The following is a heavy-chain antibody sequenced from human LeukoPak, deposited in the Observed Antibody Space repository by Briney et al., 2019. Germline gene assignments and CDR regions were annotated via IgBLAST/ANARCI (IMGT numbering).Heavy chain of an antibody. CDR3: AKDIGTRSGMDV. V-gene: IGHV3-9*01. Sequence: PGGSLRLSCAASGFTFDDYAMHWVRQAPGKGLEWVSGISWNSGSIGHADSVKGRFTISRDNAKNSLYLQMNSLRAEDTALYYCAKDIGTRSGMDVWGQGTTVTVSS. D-gene: IGHD3-10*01. J-gene: IGHJ6*02. CDR1: GFTFDDYA. CDR2: ISWNSGSI.